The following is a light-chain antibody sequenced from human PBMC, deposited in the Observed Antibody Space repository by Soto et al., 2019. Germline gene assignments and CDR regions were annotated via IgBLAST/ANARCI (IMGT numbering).Light chain of an antibody. Sequence: QSVLTQPPSASGTPGQRVTISCSGRSSNIGSNAVNWYQQLPGMAPKLLIYGDNQRPSGVPDRFSGSKAGASASLAIGGLQSDDEADYYCATWDDRLNGPVFGGGTKLPVL. V-gene: IGLV1-44*01. J-gene: IGLJ3*02. CDR2: GDN. CDR1: SSNIGSNA. CDR3: ATWDDRLNGPV.